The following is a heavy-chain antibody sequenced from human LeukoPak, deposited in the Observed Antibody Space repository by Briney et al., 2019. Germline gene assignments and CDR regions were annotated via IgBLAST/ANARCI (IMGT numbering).Heavy chain of an antibody. CDR2: ISHDGSNK. J-gene: IGHJ4*02. CDR1: GFTFSSYG. CDR3: AKEGYYGSGSFPDY. D-gene: IGHD3-10*01. Sequence: PGGSLRLSCAASGFTFSSYGMHWVRQAPGKGLDWVAVISHDGSNKYYADSVKGRFTISRDNSKNTVYLQMNSLRAEDMAVYYCAKEGYYGSGSFPDYWGQGTLVTVSS. V-gene: IGHV3-30*18.